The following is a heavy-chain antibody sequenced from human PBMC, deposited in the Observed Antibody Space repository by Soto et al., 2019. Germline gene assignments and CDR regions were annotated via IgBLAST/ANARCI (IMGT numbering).Heavy chain of an antibody. Sequence: QVQLQESGPRLVKPSGTLSLTCTVSGDSISSNVWWSWLRPPPGKGLEWIAEVYHSGDINYSPSFRRRITLSVDKSKNQFSLHLSAVTAADTGVYFCAREGCGGDCSRDYWGQGILVSVSS. CDR1: GDSISSNVW. D-gene: IGHD2-21*02. CDR3: AREGCGGDCSRDY. J-gene: IGHJ4*02. V-gene: IGHV4-4*02. CDR2: VYHSGDI.